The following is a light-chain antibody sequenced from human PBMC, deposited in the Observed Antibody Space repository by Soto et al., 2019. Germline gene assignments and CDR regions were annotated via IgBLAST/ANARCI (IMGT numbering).Light chain of an antibody. CDR2: EGS. J-gene: IGLJ2*01. CDR1: SSDLGSYKF. Sequence: HSVLTQRASVSGSPGQSITISCTGTSSDLGSYKFVSWYQHHPGKAPKLMIYEGSKRPSGVSNRFSGSKSGNTASLTISGLQAEDEADYYCCSYAGSSTLIFGGGTKLTVL. CDR3: CSYAGSSTLI. V-gene: IGLV2-23*01.